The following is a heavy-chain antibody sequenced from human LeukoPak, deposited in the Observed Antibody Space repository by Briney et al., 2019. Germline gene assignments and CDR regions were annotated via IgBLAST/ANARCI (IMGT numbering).Heavy chain of an antibody. CDR3: AKTDSGSYYGGFDY. CDR2: ISSSSSTI. Sequence: GGSLRLSCAASGFTFSSYSMNWVRQAPGKGLEWVSYISSSSSTIYYADSVKGRFTISRDNSKNTLYLQMNSLRAEDTAVYYCAKTDSGSYYGGFDYWGQGTLVTVSS. D-gene: IGHD1-26*01. CDR1: GFTFSSYS. V-gene: IGHV3-48*01. J-gene: IGHJ4*02.